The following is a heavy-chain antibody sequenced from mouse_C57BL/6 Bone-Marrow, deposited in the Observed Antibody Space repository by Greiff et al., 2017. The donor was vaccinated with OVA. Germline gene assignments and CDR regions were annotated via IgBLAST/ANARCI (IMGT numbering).Heavy chain of an antibody. CDR1: GFTFSDFY. V-gene: IGHV7-1*01. D-gene: IGHD1-1*01. J-gene: IGHJ1*03. CDR2: SRNKANDYTT. Sequence: EVHLVESGGGLVQSGRSLRLSCATSGFTFSDFYMEWVRQAPGKGLEWIAASRNKANDYTTEYSASVKGRFIVSRDTSQSILYLQMNALRAEDTAIYYCARDADYYGSSHWYFDVWGTGTTVTVSS. CDR3: ARDADYYGSSHWYFDV.